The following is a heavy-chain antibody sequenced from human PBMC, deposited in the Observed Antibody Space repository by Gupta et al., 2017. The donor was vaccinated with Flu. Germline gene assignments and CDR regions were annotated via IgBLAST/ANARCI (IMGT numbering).Heavy chain of an antibody. V-gene: IGHV3-23*01. J-gene: IGHJ4*02. D-gene: IGHD6-13*01. Sequence: EVQLLESGGGVVQPGGSLRLSCVVSGLTFSDYAMNWVRQSQGNVLEWLATVGAGGDRTYYADSVMGRFTISRDNSKNTIYLQMNSLRGDDTAVYYGAKDRSGNPAIDYWGQGALGTVSA. CDR2: VGAGGDRT. CDR1: GLTFSDYA. CDR3: AKDRSGNPAIDY.